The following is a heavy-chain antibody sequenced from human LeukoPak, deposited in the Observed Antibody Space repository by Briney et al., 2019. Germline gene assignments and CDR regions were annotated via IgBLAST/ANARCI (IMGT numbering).Heavy chain of an antibody. CDR3: ARDLFLSSSHVSS. Sequence: GSAVTVSCKASGGTFSSYAISWVRHAPGQGLEWMGMIIPIFGTANYAQKFQGRVTITTDEATSTAYMELSSLRSEDRAVYYCARDLFLSSSHVSSWGRGTLVTVSS. CDR1: GGTFSSYA. CDR2: IIPIFGTA. V-gene: IGHV1-69*05. D-gene: IGHD6-6*01. J-gene: IGHJ5*02.